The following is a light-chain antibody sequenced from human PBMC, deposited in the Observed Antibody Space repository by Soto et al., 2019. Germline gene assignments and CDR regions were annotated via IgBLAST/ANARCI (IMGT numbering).Light chain of an antibody. Sequence: DIQTTQSPSSLSASVGDRVTITCRASQDISNSLAWYQQKPGKVPKVLIYAASILQSGVPARFSGSGSGTDFTLTISSLQPEDVATYYCQKYNSAPLTFGGGTKVEI. CDR1: QDISNS. J-gene: IGKJ4*01. V-gene: IGKV1-27*01. CDR3: QKYNSAPLT. CDR2: AAS.